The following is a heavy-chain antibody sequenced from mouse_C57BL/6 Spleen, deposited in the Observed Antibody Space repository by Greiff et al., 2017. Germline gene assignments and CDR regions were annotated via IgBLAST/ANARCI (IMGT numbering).Heavy chain of an antibody. J-gene: IGHJ4*01. CDR3: ARLDYYGSSYDYAMDY. CDR2: IYPGSGNT. Sequence: QVQLQQSGAELVRPGASVKLSCKASGYTFTDYYINWVKQRPGQGLEWIARIYPGSGNTYYNEKFKGKATLTAEKSSSTAYMQLSSLTSEDSAVYFCARLDYYGSSYDYAMDYWGQGTSVTVSS. CDR1: GYTFTDYY. V-gene: IGHV1-76*01. D-gene: IGHD1-1*01.